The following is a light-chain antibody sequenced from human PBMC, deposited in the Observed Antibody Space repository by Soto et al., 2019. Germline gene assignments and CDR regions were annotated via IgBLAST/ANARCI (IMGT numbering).Light chain of an antibody. CDR3: CSYAGSSTLL. Sequence: QSAPTQPASGSGSPGQSITVSCTRTSSDIGSYNLVSWYQHHPGKAPKLMIYAVSRRPSGVSSRFSGPKSGNTASLTISGLQVEDEADSFCCSYAGSSTLLFGGGTKVTVL. CDR1: SSDIGSYNL. V-gene: IGLV2-23*02. CDR2: AVS. J-gene: IGLJ3*02.